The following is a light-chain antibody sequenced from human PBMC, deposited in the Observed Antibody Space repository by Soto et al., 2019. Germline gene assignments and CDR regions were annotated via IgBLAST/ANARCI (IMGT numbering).Light chain of an antibody. CDR2: AAS. J-gene: IGKJ1*01. V-gene: IGKV1-9*01. Sequence: DIQLTQSPSFLSASVGDRVTITCRTSQDISSYLAWYQQKPGKAPQLLISAASTLQSGVPSRFSGSGSGTEFTLTISSLQPEDFATYYCHQYNSWPQTFGQGNKVEF. CDR3: HQYNSWPQT. CDR1: QDISSY.